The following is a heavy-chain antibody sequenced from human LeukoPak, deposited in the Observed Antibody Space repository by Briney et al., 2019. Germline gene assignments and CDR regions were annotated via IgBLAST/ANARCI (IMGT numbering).Heavy chain of an antibody. Sequence: SETLCLTCTVSGDSISSYYWSWVRQPPGKGLEWIGYIYYSGSTNYNPSLKSRVTISVDTSKNQVSLNLSSVTAADTAVYYCARPAERGYSYGLDFWGQGTMVTVSS. J-gene: IGHJ3*01. CDR3: ARPAERGYSYGLDF. V-gene: IGHV4-59*01. CDR1: GDSISSYY. D-gene: IGHD5-18*01. CDR2: IYYSGST.